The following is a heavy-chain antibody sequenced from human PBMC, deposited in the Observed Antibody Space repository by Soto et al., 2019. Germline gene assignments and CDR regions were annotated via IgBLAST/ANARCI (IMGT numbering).Heavy chain of an antibody. Sequence: ASVKVSCKASGYTFTSYGISWVRQAPGQGLEWMGWISAGNGNTKYSEKFQGRITITRDTSASTAYMELSSLGSEDTAVYYCARDPQTGDAVHAFDIWGQGTMVTVSS. CDR1: GYTFTSYG. V-gene: IGHV1-18*01. CDR2: ISAGNGNT. CDR3: ARDPQTGDAVHAFDI. D-gene: IGHD7-27*01. J-gene: IGHJ3*02.